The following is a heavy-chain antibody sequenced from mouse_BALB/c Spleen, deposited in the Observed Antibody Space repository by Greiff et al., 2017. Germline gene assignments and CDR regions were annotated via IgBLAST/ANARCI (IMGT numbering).Heavy chain of an antibody. CDR3: AREDWDAY. J-gene: IGHJ3*01. D-gene: IGHD4-1*01. V-gene: IGHV1-87*01. Sequence: VKLVESGAELARPGASVKLSCKASGYTFTSYWMQWVKQRPGQGLEWIGAIYPGDGDTRYTQKFKGKATLTADKSSSTAYMQFSSLASEDSAVYYCAREDWDAYWGQGTLVTVSA. CDR1: GYTFTSYW. CDR2: IYPGDGDT.